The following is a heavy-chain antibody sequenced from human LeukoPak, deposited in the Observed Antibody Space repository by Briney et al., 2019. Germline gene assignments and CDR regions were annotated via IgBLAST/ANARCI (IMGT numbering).Heavy chain of an antibody. D-gene: IGHD3-22*01. Sequence: PGRSLTLSCEASGFTLSNYGMHWVRQAPGKGLEWVAIIWYDGSNKNYGDSVKGRFTISRDTSKNTLYLQMNSLRAEDTAVYYCTRDLSRGSLHTDYSGQGTLVTVSS. J-gene: IGHJ4*02. CDR2: IWYDGSNK. V-gene: IGHV3-33*01. CDR1: GFTLSNYG. CDR3: TRDLSRGSLHTDY.